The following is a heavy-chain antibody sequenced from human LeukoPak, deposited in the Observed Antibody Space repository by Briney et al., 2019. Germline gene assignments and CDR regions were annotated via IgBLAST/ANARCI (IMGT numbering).Heavy chain of an antibody. J-gene: IGHJ5*02. V-gene: IGHV5-51*01. CDR1: GYSFTSYW. CDR2: IYPGDSDT. CDR3: ARQDCDFWSGYYTSHWFDP. D-gene: IGHD3-3*01. Sequence: GESLKISCKGSGYSFTSYWIGWVRQMPGKGLEWMGIIYPGDSDTRYSPSFQGQVTVSADKSISTAYLQWSSLKASDTAMYYCARQDCDFWSGYYTSHWFDPWGQGTLVTVSS.